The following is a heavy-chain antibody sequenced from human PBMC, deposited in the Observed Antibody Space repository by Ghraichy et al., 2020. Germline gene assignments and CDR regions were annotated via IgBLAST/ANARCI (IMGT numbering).Heavy chain of an antibody. CDR2: FSHGGNS. D-gene: IGHD2/OR15-2a*01. CDR3: ARTFQGAFIRAEPFHD. V-gene: IGHV4-31*03. Sequence: SETLSLTCTVSGATIGSGSYYWSWVRQHPGKGLEWIGHFSHGGNSYYNPSLQSRVFISQLLDKNRYSLRLSAVTAADTALYFCARTFQGAFIRAEPFHDCGLGISVTFSS. J-gene: IGHJ1*01. CDR1: GATIGSGSYY.